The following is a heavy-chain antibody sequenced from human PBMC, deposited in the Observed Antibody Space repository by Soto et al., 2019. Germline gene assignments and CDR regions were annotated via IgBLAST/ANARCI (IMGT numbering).Heavy chain of an antibody. CDR2: IYATGTT. V-gene: IGHV4-4*07. Sequence: SETLSLTCTVAGASISGFYWSWIRKSAGKGLEWIGRIYATGTTDYNPSLKSRVMMSVDTSKKQFSLKLRSVTAADTAVYYCVRDGTKTLRDWLDPWGQGISVTVSS. CDR1: GASISGFY. J-gene: IGHJ5*02. D-gene: IGHD1-1*01. CDR3: VRDGTKTLRDWLDP.